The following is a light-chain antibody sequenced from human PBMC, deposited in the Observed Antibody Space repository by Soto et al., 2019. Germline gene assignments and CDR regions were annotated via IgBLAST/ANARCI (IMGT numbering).Light chain of an antibody. CDR2: AAS. Sequence: DIQMTPSPSSLSASAGDRVTITCRASQSISGYLNWYQQKPGKAPKLLIYAASSLQSGVPSRFSGSGSGTDFSLTSISLQPEDSATYYCQQRRITPLTFGGGTKVEI. CDR1: QSISGY. J-gene: IGKJ4*02. CDR3: QQRRITPLT. V-gene: IGKV1-39*01.